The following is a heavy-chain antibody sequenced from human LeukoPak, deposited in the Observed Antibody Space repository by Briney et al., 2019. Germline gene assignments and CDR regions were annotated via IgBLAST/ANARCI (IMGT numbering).Heavy chain of an antibody. Sequence: GGSLRLSCAASEFALSGYSMNWVRQSPGKGLEWVSCISATGAYIYYADSVKGRFTISRDNSKNSLFLQMSTLRAEDTAVYYCARGTTLTPPDTFGIWGQGTMVTVSS. CDR2: ISATGAYI. V-gene: IGHV3-21*01. J-gene: IGHJ3*02. CDR1: EFALSGYS. CDR3: ARGTTLTPPDTFGI. D-gene: IGHD4-17*01.